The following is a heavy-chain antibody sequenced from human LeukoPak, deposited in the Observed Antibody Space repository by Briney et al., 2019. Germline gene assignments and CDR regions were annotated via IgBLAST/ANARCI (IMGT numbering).Heavy chain of an antibody. V-gene: IGHV3-23*01. CDR2: ISGGGGST. D-gene: IGHD6-13*01. Sequence: PGGSLRLSCAASGFTFSSYAMSWVRQAPGKGLEWVSGISGGGGSTYYADSVKGRFTVSRDNSKNTLYLQMNSLRAEDTAVYYCAKVTDRQLDYWGQGTLVTVSS. CDR3: AKVTDRQLDY. CDR1: GFTFSSYA. J-gene: IGHJ4*02.